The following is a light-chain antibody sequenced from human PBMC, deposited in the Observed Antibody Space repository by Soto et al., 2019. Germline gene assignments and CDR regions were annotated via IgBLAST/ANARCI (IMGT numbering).Light chain of an antibody. CDR1: QSVSSN. CDR3: QQLNSYPLT. J-gene: IGKJ4*01. CDR2: GAS. V-gene: IGKV3-11*01. Sequence: EIVLTQSPVTLSLSPGERATLSCRASQSVSSNLAWYQQKPGQAPRLLIYGASSRATGIPDRFSGSGSGTDFTLTISSLQPEDFATYYCQQLNSYPLTFGGGTKVDIK.